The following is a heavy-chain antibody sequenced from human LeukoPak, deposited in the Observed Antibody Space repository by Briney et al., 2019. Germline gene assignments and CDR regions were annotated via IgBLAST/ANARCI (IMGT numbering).Heavy chain of an antibody. CDR2: ISGSSSHT. Sequence: GGSLRLSCAASEFTFSIYAMSWVRQAPGKGLEWVSGISGSSSHTLDADSVRGRFIISRDNTRNTLYLHMNSLRAEDTALYYCAKEGDYSNAAPEWGFDSWGQGTLVTVSS. J-gene: IGHJ4*02. CDR1: EFTFSIYA. CDR3: AKEGDYSNAAPEWGFDS. V-gene: IGHV3-23*01. D-gene: IGHD4-17*01.